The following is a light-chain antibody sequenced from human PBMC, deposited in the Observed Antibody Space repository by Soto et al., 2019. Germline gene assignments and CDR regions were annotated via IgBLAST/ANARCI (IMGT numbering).Light chain of an antibody. Sequence: EIVLTQSPGTLSLSPGERATLSCRASQSVSSNYLAWYQQIPGQAPRLLIYDASSRATGIPDRFSGSGSGTDFTLIISRLEPEDFAVYYCQQYGSSRTFGQGTKVEIK. CDR3: QQYGSSRT. CDR2: DAS. V-gene: IGKV3-20*01. CDR1: QSVSSNY. J-gene: IGKJ1*01.